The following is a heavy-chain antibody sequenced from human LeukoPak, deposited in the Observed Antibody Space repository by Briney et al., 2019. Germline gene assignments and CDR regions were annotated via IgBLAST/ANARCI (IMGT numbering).Heavy chain of an antibody. Sequence: SETLSLTCTLSGGSISSYYWSWIRQPPGKGLEWIGYIFYSGSTNYNPSLKSRVTISVDTSKNQFSLKLSSVTAADTAVYYCARDRDGDYHRWWYFDLWGRGTLVTVSS. V-gene: IGHV4-59*01. CDR1: GGSISSYY. D-gene: IGHD4-17*01. CDR3: ARDRDGDYHRWWYFDL. CDR2: IFYSGST. J-gene: IGHJ2*01.